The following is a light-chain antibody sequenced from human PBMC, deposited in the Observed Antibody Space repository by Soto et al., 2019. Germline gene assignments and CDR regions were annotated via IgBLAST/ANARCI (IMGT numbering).Light chain of an antibody. CDR1: SSNIGTNT. J-gene: IGLJ1*01. CDR3: APWDDSLSTYV. Sequence: QSVLTQPPSASGTPGQRVTISCSGSSSNIGTNTVNWYQCLPGTAPRLLIYTNNQRPSGVPDRFSVSKSGTSASLAISGLQSEDEADYYCAPWDDSLSTYVFGAGTKLTVL. V-gene: IGLV1-44*01. CDR2: TNN.